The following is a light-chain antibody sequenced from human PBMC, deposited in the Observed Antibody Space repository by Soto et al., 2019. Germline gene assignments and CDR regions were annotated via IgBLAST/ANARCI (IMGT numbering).Light chain of an antibody. J-gene: IGKJ4*01. Sequence: ALQLTQSPSSLSASVGDHVTITCRASQAIRSALGWYQQKLGRAPRLLIYDASSLESGVPSRFSGSGYGTEFTLTISSLQPDDFATYYCQQYNTYSSLTFGGGTKVDI. CDR2: DAS. CDR3: QQYNTYSSLT. V-gene: IGKV1-13*02. CDR1: QAIRSA.